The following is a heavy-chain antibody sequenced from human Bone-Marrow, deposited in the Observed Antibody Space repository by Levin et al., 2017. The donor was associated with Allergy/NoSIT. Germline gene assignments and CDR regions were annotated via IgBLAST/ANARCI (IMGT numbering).Heavy chain of an antibody. V-gene: IGHV1-46*01. CDR3: ARELITSRGAFDI. J-gene: IGHJ3*02. D-gene: IGHD2-2*01. CDR2: INPSGSST. CDR1: GYTFTNYY. Sequence: AASVKVSCKASGYTFTNYYMHWVRQSPRQGLEWVGIINPSGSSTSYAQKFRGRVIMTRDTSTSTDSMELSSLTSEDTAVYYCARELITSRGAFDIWGQGTMVTVST.